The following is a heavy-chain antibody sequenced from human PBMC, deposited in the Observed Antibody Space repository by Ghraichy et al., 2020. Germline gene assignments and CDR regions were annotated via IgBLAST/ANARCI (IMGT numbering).Heavy chain of an antibody. CDR1: GGSISSYY. V-gene: IGHV4-59*01. CDR2: IYYSGST. Sequence: SETLSLTCTVSGGSISSYYWSWIRQPPGKGLEWIGYIYYSGSTNYNPSLKSRVTISVDTSKNQFSLKLSPVTAADTAVYYCARATYYYYYYMDVWGKGTTVTVSS. CDR3: ARATYYYYYYMDV. J-gene: IGHJ6*03.